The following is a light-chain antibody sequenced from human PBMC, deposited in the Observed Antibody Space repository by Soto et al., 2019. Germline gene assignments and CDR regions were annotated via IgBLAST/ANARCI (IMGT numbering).Light chain of an antibody. Sequence: DIVMTQSPDSLAVSLGERATINCKSSQSVLYNSNNKDHLAWYQQKAGQPPKLLIYWASTRESGVPDRFSGSGSGTDFTLTISSLQAEDVAVYYCQQFFSTPFTFGGGTKVELK. CDR1: QSVLYNSNNKDH. V-gene: IGKV4-1*01. CDR3: QQFFSTPFT. J-gene: IGKJ4*01. CDR2: WAS.